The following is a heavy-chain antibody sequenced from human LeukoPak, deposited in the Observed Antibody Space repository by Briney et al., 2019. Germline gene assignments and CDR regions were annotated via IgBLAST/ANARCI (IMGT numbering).Heavy chain of an antibody. Sequence: ASETVSFKASVYTFTNHGGSCFRQAPGQPLERRGGMNPNTGNTGYAQNLQGRVTMTRTNSITTAYMELSSLTSDDTAVYYCARGGGGEYLDWFDFWGQGTLVIVSS. CDR3: ARGGGGEYLDWFDF. J-gene: IGHJ5*01. D-gene: IGHD4-17*01. CDR2: MNPNTGNT. CDR1: VYTFTNHG. V-gene: IGHV1-8*01.